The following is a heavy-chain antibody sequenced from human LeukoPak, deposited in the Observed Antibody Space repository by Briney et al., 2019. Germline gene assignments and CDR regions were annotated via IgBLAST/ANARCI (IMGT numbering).Heavy chain of an antibody. CDR1: GFTFSSYW. CDR3: TTRNSSPVRGGQ. V-gene: IGHV3-7*03. CDR2: IRQDGSEK. D-gene: IGHD6-13*01. J-gene: IGHJ3*01. Sequence: GGSLRLSCAASGFTFSSYWMSRVRQAPGKGLEWVANIRQDGSEKYYVDSVKGRFAISRDNAKNSLYLQMNSLRAEDTAVYYCTTRNSSPVRGGQWGQGTMVTVSS.